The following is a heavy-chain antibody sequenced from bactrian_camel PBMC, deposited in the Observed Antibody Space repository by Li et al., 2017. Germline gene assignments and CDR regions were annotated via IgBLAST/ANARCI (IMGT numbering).Heavy chain of an antibody. CDR3: AAHNVYPCDFEGLKSGC. Sequence: VQLVESGGGSVQAGGSLKLSCAASLNPTSDYCLGWFRQAPGKEREGVAAIDIYGSTTYADSVKGRFTISQNNDKNILYLQMNTLQPDDTAAYYCAAHNVYPCDFEGLKSGCWGRGTQVTVS. J-gene: IGHJ4*01. CDR1: LNPTSDYC. CDR2: IDIYGST. V-gene: IGHV3S53*01. D-gene: IGHD4*01.